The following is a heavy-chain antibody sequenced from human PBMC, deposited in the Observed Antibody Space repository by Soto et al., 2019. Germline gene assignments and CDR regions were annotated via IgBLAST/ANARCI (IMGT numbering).Heavy chain of an antibody. CDR2: ISGSGGST. J-gene: IGHJ4*02. CDR1: GFTFSIND. Sequence: EVQLVESGGGLVQPGGSLRLSCAAAGFTFSINDMHWVRQGPGKGLEWVSAISGSGGSTYYADSVKGRFTISRDNSKNTLYLQMNSLRAEDTAVYYCAKGGSGWYFSLGLRGLFDYWGQGTLVTVSS. D-gene: IGHD6-19*01. CDR3: AKGGSGWYFSLGLRGLFDY. V-gene: IGHV3-23*04.